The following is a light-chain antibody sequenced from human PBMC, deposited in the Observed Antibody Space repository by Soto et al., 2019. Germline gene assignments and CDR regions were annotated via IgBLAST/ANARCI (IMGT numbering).Light chain of an antibody. J-gene: IGKJ1*01. CDR2: HAS. CDR1: QSVGSN. V-gene: IGKV3-15*01. CDR3: HQYNNWPPGT. Sequence: EIVMTQSPATLSVSPGERATLSCRASQSVGSNLAWYQQKPGQAPRLLIYHASTRAAGGPARFSGSGSGTEFTLTISSLQSEDFAVYYCHQYNNWPPGTF.